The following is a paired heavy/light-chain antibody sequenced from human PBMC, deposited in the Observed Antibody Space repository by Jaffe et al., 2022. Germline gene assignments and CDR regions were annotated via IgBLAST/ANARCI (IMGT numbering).Light chain of an antibody. J-gene: IGLJ1*01. CDR3: QSYDNNLSVLYV. Sequence: QSVLTQPPSVSGAPGQRVTISCTGSNSNLGPGSHIHWYQHVPGTAPKLLIYDYTNRPSGVPDRFSGSRSATSASLAISGLQAEDEADYYCQSYDNNLSVLYVFGGGTKVTVL. CDR1: NSNLGPGSH. CDR2: DYT. V-gene: IGLV1-40*01.
Heavy chain of an antibody. V-gene: IGHV4-38-2*01. CDR1: DSSINSGYS. J-gene: IGHJ4*02. Sequence: QVQLQGSGPGLLRPSETLSLTCGVSDSSINSGYSWTWIRQSPGKGPEWIGSLYRRGKTYYNPSLKSRVTISSDTFKNQFSLSLTSVTAADTGVYFCVRSDCSGSSCFIDYWGQGALVTVSS. CDR2: LYRRGKT. CDR3: VRSDCSGSSCFIDY. D-gene: IGHD2-15*01.